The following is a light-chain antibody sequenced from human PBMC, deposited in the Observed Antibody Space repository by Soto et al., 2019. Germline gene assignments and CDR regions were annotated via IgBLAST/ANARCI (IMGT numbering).Light chain of an antibody. CDR2: GAS. V-gene: IGKV3-20*01. CDR3: QQYCSSPWT. CDR1: QSVSSSY. Sequence: EIVLTQSPGPLSLSPGERATLSCRASQSVSSSYLAWYQQKPGQAPRPLIYGASSRAIGIPDRFSGSGSGTDFPLTISRLEPEDFSVYYCQQYCSSPWTFGQGTKVEIK. J-gene: IGKJ1*01.